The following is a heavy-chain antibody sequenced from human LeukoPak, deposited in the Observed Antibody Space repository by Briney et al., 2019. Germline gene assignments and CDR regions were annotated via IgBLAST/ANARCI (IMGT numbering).Heavy chain of an antibody. V-gene: IGHV1-69*01. Sequence: SVKVSCKASGGTFSSYAISWVRQAPGQGLEWMGGIIPIFGTANYAQKFQGRVTITADESASTAYMELSSLRSEDTAVYYCATLQEVAVAPVVDYWGQGTLVTVSS. J-gene: IGHJ4*02. CDR1: GGTFSSYA. CDR3: ATLQEVAVAPVVDY. D-gene: IGHD6-19*01. CDR2: IIPIFGTA.